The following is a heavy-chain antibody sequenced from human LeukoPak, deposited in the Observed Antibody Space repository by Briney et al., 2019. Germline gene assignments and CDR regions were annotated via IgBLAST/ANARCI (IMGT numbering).Heavy chain of an antibody. CDR2: ISWNSGSI. CDR1: GFTFDDYA. J-gene: IGHJ6*02. CDR3: AGDSSGRSYYYYGMDV. V-gene: IGHV3-9*01. D-gene: IGHD6-19*01. Sequence: PGGSLRLSCAASGFTFDDYAMHWVRQAPGKGLEWVSGISWNSGSIGYADSVKGRFTISRDNAKNSLYLQMNSLRAEDTAVYYCAGDSSGRSYYYYGMDVWGQGTTVTVSS.